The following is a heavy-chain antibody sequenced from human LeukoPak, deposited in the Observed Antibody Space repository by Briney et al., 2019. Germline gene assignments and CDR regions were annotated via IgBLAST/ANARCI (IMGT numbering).Heavy chain of an antibody. D-gene: IGHD6-19*01. CDR1: GGSISSYY. J-gene: IGHJ4*02. CDR2: IYYSGST. Sequence: SETLSLTCTVSGGSISSYYWSWIRQPPGKGLEWIGYIYYSGSTNYNPSLKSRVTISVDTSKNQFSLKLSSVTAADTAVYYCARGSLYSSGSYYFDYWGQGTLVTVSS. CDR3: ARGSLYSSGSYYFDY. V-gene: IGHV4-59*01.